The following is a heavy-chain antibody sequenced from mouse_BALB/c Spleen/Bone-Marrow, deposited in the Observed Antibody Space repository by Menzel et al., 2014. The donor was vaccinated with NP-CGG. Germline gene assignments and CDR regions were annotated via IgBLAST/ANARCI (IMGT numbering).Heavy chain of an antibody. CDR2: ISSGSSTI. CDR1: GFTFSSFG. V-gene: IGHV5-17*02. CDR3: TRGGNWDDFDY. J-gene: IGHJ2*01. D-gene: IGHD4-1*01. Sequence: EVQGVESGGGLVQPGGSRKLSCAASGFTFSSFGMHWVRQALEKGLEWVAYISSGSSTIFYADTVKGRFTVSRDNPKNTLFLQMTSLRSEDTAMYYCTRGGNWDDFDYWGQGTTLTVSS.